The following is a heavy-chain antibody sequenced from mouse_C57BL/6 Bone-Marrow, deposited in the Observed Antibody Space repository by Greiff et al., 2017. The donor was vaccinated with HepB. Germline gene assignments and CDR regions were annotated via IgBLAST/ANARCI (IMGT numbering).Heavy chain of an antibody. CDR1: GYTFTSYW. CDR3: TRKKGGWLRFAY. J-gene: IGHJ3*01. V-gene: IGHV1-5*01. D-gene: IGHD2-3*01. CDR2: IYPGNSDT. Sequence: EVQLQQSGTVLARPGASVKMSCKTSGYTFTSYWMHWVKQRPGQGLEWIGAIYPGNSDTSYNQKFKGKAKLTAVTSASTAYMELSSLTNEDSAVYYCTRKKGGWLRFAYWGQGTLVTVSA.